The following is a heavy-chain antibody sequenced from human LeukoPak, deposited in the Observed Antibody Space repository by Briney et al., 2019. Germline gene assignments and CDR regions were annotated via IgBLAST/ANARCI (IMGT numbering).Heavy chain of an antibody. D-gene: IGHD2-21*01. CDR3: ASGGGPFDY. CDR2: IDSDGSNT. V-gene: IGHV3-74*01. CDR1: GFTFSNYW. J-gene: IGHJ4*02. Sequence: GGSLRLSCAASGFTFSNYWMHWVRQAPGKGLVWVSRIDSDGSNTIYADSVKGRFTISRDNAKNTLNLQMNSLRAEDTAVYYCASGGGPFDYWGQGTLVTVSS.